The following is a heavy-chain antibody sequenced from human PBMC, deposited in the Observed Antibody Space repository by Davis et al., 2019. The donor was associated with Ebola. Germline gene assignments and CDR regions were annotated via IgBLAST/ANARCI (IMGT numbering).Heavy chain of an antibody. CDR2: IIPILGIA. V-gene: IGHV1-69*04. J-gene: IGHJ6*02. Sequence: SVKVSCKASAGTLSSYAIRWVRQAPGEGLEGMGTIIPILGIANYAQKFQGRVTITADKSTSTAYMELSSLRSEDTAVYYCARALAVAGTNYYYGMDVWGQGTTVTVSS. CDR1: AGTLSSYA. CDR3: ARALAVAGTNYYYGMDV. D-gene: IGHD6-19*01.